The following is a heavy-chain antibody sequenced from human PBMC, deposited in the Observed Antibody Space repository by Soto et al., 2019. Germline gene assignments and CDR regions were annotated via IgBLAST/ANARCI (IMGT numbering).Heavy chain of an antibody. V-gene: IGHV1-18*01. CDR1: GYTFTSYG. CDR2: ISAYNGNT. J-gene: IGHJ4*02. Sequence: GASVKVSCKASGYTFTSYGISWVRQAPGQGLEWMGWISAYNGNTNYAQKLQGRVTMTTDTSTSTAYMELRSLRSDDTAVYYCARPDYDLLTGYSYFDYWGQGTLVTVSS. D-gene: IGHD3-9*01. CDR3: ARPDYDLLTGYSYFDY.